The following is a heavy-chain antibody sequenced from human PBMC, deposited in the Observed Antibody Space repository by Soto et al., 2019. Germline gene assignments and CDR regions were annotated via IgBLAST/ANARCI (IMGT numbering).Heavy chain of an antibody. J-gene: IGHJ4*02. CDR3: AMPGIAVAGQFDY. CDR2: IYYSGST. Sequence: SVPMPLTWTVAGGYFSSSIYYWGWNSKPPGKGLEWIGSIYYSGSTYYNPSLKSRVTISVDTSKNQFSLKLSSVTAADTAVYYCAMPGIAVAGQFDYWGQGTLVTVSS. CDR1: GGYFSSSIYY. V-gene: IGHV4-39*01. D-gene: IGHD6-19*01.